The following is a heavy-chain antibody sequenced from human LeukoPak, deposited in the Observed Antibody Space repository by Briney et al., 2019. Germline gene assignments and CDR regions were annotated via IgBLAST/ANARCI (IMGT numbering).Heavy chain of an antibody. D-gene: IGHD4-23*01. V-gene: IGHV3-7*04. J-gene: IGHJ4*02. CDR1: GFTFSSYW. Sequence: GGSLRLSCAASGFTFSSYWMSWVRQAPGKGLEWVANIKEDGSDKRYVDSVEGRFTISRDNAKNSLYLQMNSLRAEDTGVYYCARYSGSSAIGYWGQGTLVSVSS. CDR3: ARYSGSSAIGY. CDR2: IKEDGSDK.